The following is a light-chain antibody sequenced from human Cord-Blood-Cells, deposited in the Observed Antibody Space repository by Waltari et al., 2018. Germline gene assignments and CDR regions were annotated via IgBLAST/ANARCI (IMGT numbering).Light chain of an antibody. Sequence: EIVLTQSPGTLSLSPGERATRSCRASQSVSSSYLAWYQQKPGQAPRLLIYGAYSRATGIPDRFSGSGSGTDFTLTISRLEPEDFAVYYCQQYGSSPTFGQGTRLEIK. J-gene: IGKJ5*01. V-gene: IGKV3-20*01. CDR2: GAY. CDR1: QSVSSSY. CDR3: QQYGSSPT.